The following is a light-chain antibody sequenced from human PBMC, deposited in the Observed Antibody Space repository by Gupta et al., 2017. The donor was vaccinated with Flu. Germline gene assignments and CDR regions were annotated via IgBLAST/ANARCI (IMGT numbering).Light chain of an antibody. CDR3: SSYAGSNNLV. Sequence: TSSDVGGYNYVSWYQQHPGKAPKLMIYEVIKRPSGVPDRFSGSKPGNTASLTVSGLQAEDEADYYCSSYAGSNNLVFGGGTKLTVL. J-gene: IGLJ2*01. V-gene: IGLV2-8*01. CDR2: EVI. CDR1: SSDVGGYNY.